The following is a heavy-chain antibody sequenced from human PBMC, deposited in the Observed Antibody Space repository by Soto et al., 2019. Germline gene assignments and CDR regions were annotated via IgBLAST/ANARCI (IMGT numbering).Heavy chain of an antibody. CDR2: ISSSSSYI. CDR1: GFTFSSYS. V-gene: IGHV3-21*01. Sequence: GGSLRLSCAASGFTFSSYSMNWVRQAPGKGLEWVPSISSSSSYIYYADSVKGRFTISRDNAKNSLYLQMNSLRAEDTAVYYCAREALTTALSDAFDIWGQGTMVTVSS. D-gene: IGHD1-1*01. CDR3: AREALTTALSDAFDI. J-gene: IGHJ3*02.